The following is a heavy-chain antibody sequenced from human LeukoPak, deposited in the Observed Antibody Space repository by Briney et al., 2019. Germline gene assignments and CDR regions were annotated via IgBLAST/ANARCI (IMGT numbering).Heavy chain of an antibody. J-gene: IGHJ5*02. Sequence: ASVKVSCKASGYTFTSYGISWVRQAPGQGLEWMGRIIPILGIANYAQKFQGRVTITADKSTSTAYMELSSLRSEDTAVYYCARDGYYYDSSGYEGYWFDPWGQGTLVTVSS. CDR1: GYTFTSYG. CDR3: ARDGYYYDSSGYEGYWFDP. CDR2: IIPILGIA. V-gene: IGHV1-69*04. D-gene: IGHD3-22*01.